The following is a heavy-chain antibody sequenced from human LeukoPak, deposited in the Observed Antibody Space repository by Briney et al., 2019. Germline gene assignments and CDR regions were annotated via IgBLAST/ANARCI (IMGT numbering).Heavy chain of an antibody. CDR3: ATYYDFWSYPYYYYYYGMDV. CDR2: MNPNSGNT. D-gene: IGHD3-3*01. V-gene: IGHV1-8*01. Sequence: ASVKVSCKASGYTFTSYDINWVRHATGQGLEWMGWMNPNSGNTGYAQKFQGRVTMTRNTSISTAYMELSSLRSEDTAVYYCATYYDFWSYPYYYYYYGMDVWGQGTTVTVSS. CDR1: GYTFTSYD. J-gene: IGHJ6*02.